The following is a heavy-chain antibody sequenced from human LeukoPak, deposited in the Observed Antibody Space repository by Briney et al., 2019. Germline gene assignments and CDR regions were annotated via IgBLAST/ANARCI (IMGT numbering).Heavy chain of an antibody. Sequence: GASLRLSCAASGFSFSSNAMNWVRQAPGKGLEWVSAVSGSGGSTYYAGSVKGRFTISRDNSKNTVYLQMNSLRAEDTALYYCAKGWKGNLDYWGQGTLVTVSS. CDR2: VSGSGGST. V-gene: IGHV3-23*01. D-gene: IGHD1-14*01. J-gene: IGHJ4*02. CDR1: GFSFSSNA. CDR3: AKGWKGNLDY.